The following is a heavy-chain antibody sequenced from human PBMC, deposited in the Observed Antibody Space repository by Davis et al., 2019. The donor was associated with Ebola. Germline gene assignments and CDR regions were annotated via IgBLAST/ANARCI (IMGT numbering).Heavy chain of an antibody. D-gene: IGHD6-13*01. CDR2: ISHDGSDK. Sequence: GESLKISCAASGFTFSSYGLHWVRQAPGKGLEWVAVISHDGSDKYYSDSVKGRFTISRDNFKDTLYLQMTSLGPGDTALYYCTRPIPARGTPENGFDIWGQGTMVTVSS. CDR3: TRPIPARGTPENGFDI. J-gene: IGHJ3*02. V-gene: IGHV3-30*03. CDR1: GFTFSSYG.